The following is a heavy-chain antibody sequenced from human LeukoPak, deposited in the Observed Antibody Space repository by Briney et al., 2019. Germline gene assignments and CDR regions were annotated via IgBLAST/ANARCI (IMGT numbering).Heavy chain of an antibody. J-gene: IGHJ3*02. CDR2: INGDGGRT. V-gene: IGHV3-74*01. Sequence: GGSLRLSCAASGFTFSSYWMHWVRQAPGKGLAWVSCINGDGGRTNYADSVKGRCTISRDNSKNTLYLQMNSLRVEDTAVYYCARGLFLSGYLDAFDIWGQGTVVTVSS. CDR1: GFTFSSYW. CDR3: ARGLFLSGYLDAFDI. D-gene: IGHD3-22*01.